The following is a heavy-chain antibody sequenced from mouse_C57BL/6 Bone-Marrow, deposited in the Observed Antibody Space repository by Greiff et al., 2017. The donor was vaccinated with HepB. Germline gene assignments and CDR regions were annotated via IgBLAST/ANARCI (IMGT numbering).Heavy chain of an antibody. CDR3: ACPYSKYYAMDY. J-gene: IGHJ4*01. Sequence: VKLQQPGAELVKPGASVKMSCKASGYTFTSYWITWVKQRPGQGLEWIGDIYPGSGSTNYNEKFKSKATLTVDTSSSTAYMQLSSLTSEDSAVYYCACPYSKYYAMDYWGQGTSVTVSS. CDR2: IYPGSGST. CDR1: GYTFTSYW. V-gene: IGHV1-55*01. D-gene: IGHD2-5*01.